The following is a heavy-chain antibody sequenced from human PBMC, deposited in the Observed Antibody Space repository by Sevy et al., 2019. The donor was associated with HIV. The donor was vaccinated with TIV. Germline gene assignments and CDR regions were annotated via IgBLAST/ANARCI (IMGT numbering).Heavy chain of an antibody. D-gene: IGHD3-3*01. Sequence: GGSLRLSCAASGFTFSSYGMHWVRQAPGKGLEWVAVIWYDGSNKYYADSVKGRFTISRDNSKNTLYLQMNSLRAEDTAVYYCARDDYDFWRGYPYYYYGMDVWGQGTTVSVSS. J-gene: IGHJ6*02. CDR3: ARDDYDFWRGYPYYYYGMDV. V-gene: IGHV3-33*01. CDR1: GFTFSSYG. CDR2: IWYDGSNK.